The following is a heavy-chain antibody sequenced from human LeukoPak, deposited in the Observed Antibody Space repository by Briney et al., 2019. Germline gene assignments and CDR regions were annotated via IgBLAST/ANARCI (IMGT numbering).Heavy chain of an antibody. Sequence: GGSLRLSCAASGFTFRSYWMSWVRQAPGKGLEWVANIKQDGSEKYYVDSVKGRFTISSDNAKNSLYLQMNSLRAEDTAVYYCARDRRDDFWSGYSSPTYCYYGMDVWGQGTTVTVSS. CDR2: IKQDGSEK. CDR1: GFTFRSYW. D-gene: IGHD3-3*01. V-gene: IGHV3-7*03. CDR3: ARDRRDDFWSGYSSPTYCYYGMDV. J-gene: IGHJ6*02.